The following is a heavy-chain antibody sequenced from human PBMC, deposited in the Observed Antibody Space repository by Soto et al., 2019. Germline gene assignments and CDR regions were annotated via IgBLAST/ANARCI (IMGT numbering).Heavy chain of an antibody. D-gene: IGHD3-10*01. Sequence: QVQLVQSGAEVKKPGSSVKVSCKASGGTFSSYTISWVRQAPGQGLEWMGRIIPILGIANYAQKFQGRVTITADKSTSTAYMELSSLGSEDTAVYYCARAYYYGSGSYGVYYYYGMDVWGQGTTFTVSS. CDR3: ARAYYYGSGSYGVYYYYGMDV. CDR2: IIPILGIA. J-gene: IGHJ6*02. V-gene: IGHV1-69*02. CDR1: GGTFSSYT.